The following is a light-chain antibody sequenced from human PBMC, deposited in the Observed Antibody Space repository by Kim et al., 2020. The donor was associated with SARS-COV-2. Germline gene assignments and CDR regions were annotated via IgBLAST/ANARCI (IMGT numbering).Light chain of an antibody. Sequence: SSELTQDPAVSVALGQTVRITCQGDSLRSYYASWYQQKPGQAPVLVIYGKNNRPSGIPDRFSGSSSGNTASLTITGAQAEDEADYYCNSRDSSGNLYWV. J-gene: IGLJ3*02. V-gene: IGLV3-19*01. CDR1: SLRSYY. CDR3: NSRDSSGNLYWV. CDR2: GKN.